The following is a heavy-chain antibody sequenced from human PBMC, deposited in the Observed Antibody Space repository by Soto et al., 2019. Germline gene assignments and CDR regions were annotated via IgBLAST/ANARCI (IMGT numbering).Heavy chain of an antibody. Sequence: QVQLVQSGAEVKKPGSSVKVSCKASGGTFSSYAISWVRQAPGQGLEWMGGIIPIFGTANYAQKFQGRVTITADESTSTAYMELSSLRSEGTAVYYCARGYRSGLADYYYYGMDVWGQGTTVTVSS. CDR3: ARGYRSGLADYYYYGMDV. D-gene: IGHD6-19*01. V-gene: IGHV1-69*01. J-gene: IGHJ6*02. CDR2: IIPIFGTA. CDR1: GGTFSSYA.